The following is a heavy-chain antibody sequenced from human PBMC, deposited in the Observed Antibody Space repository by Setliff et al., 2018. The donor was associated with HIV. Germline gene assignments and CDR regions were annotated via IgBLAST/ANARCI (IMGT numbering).Heavy chain of an antibody. J-gene: IGHJ4*02. D-gene: IGHD7-27*01. V-gene: IGHV1-18*01. CDR2: ISPYNGNT. CDR3: ATWKDTWGLDD. Sequence: ASVKVSCKASGYTFSNYGISWVRQAPGQGLEWMGWISPYNGNTNYVQKLQGRVTITTDTSTSTAYMELRSLRVEDTAVYYCATWKDTWGLDDWGQGTLVTVSS. CDR1: GYTFSNYG.